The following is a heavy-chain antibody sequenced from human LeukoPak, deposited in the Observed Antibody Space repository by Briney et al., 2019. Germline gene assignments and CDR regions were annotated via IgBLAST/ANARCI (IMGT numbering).Heavy chain of an antibody. V-gene: IGHV3-23*01. CDR2: ISGSGGST. CDR3: AKDPGPYYYGSGSYLGGHGDY. CDR1: GFTFSSYA. D-gene: IGHD3-10*01. J-gene: IGHJ4*02. Sequence: GGSLRLSCAASGFTFSSYAMSWVRQAPGKGLEWVSAISGSGGSTYYADSVKGRFIISRDNSKNTLYLQMNSLRAEDTAVYYCAKDPGPYYYGSGSYLGGHGDYWGQGTLVTVSS.